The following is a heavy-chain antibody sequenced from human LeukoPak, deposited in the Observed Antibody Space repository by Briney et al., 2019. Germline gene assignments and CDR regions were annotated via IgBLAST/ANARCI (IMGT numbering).Heavy chain of an antibody. D-gene: IGHD4/OR15-4a*01. CDR3: AGASALDY. CDR1: GFTVNSYH. CDR2: IASGGTT. Sequence: GGSLRLSCAASGFTVNSYHMSWVRQAPGRGLEWVSLIASGGTTYYADSVKGRFTISRDNAKNTLYLQMNSLRAEDTAVYYCAGASALDYWGQGTLVTVSS. J-gene: IGHJ4*02. V-gene: IGHV3-53*01.